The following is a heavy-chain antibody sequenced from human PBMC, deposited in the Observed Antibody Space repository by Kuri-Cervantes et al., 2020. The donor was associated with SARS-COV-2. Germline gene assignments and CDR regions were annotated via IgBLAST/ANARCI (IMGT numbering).Heavy chain of an antibody. V-gene: IGHV4-31*01. CDR3: ARDFLSTIFGVVITNGMDV. Sequence: SETLSLTCTFSGGTITGGGHYWSWIRQHPGKGLEWIGYIYYSGSTYYNPSLKSLITISADTSKNQFSLKLSSVTAADTAVYYCARDFLSTIFGVVITNGMDVWGQGTTVTVSS. CDR1: GGTITGGGHY. D-gene: IGHD3-3*01. J-gene: IGHJ6*02. CDR2: IYYSGST.